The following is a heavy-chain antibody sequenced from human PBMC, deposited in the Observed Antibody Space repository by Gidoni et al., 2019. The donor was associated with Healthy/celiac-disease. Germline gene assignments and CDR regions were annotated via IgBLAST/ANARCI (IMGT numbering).Heavy chain of an antibody. CDR1: GYTFTSYY. CDR3: ARDFRRHYYDSSAYFQH. J-gene: IGHJ1*01. V-gene: IGHV1-46*01. D-gene: IGHD3-22*01. Sequence: QVQLVQSGAEVKKPGASVKVSCKASGYTFTSYYMHWVRQAPGQGLEWMGIINPSGGSTSYAQKFQGRVTMTRDTSTSTVYMELSSLRSEDTAVYYCARDFRRHYYDSSAYFQHWGQGTLVTVSS. CDR2: INPSGGST.